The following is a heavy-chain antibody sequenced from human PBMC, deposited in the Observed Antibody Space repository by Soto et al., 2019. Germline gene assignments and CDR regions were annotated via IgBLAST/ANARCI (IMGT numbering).Heavy chain of an antibody. CDR2: ISGGSVTI. J-gene: IGHJ4*02. CDR1: GFTFTSCV. Sequence: EVHLLESGGGFVQPGGSLRLSCAASGFTFTSCVMGWVRQAPGKGLEWVAAISGGSVTIYYADSVKGRFTISRDNSKNTLYLEMNSLRAEDTAVYYCAKEFIDYGVFDYWGQGTLVTVSS. CDR3: AKEFIDYGVFDY. V-gene: IGHV3-23*01. D-gene: IGHD4-17*01.